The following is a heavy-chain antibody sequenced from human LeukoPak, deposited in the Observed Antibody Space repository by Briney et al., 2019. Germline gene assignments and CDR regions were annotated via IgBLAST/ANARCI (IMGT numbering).Heavy chain of an antibody. CDR1: GYSFTSYW. CDR3: ARHLRYSSSWYPNWFDP. CDR2: IYPGDSDT. V-gene: IGHV5-51*01. D-gene: IGHD6-13*01. J-gene: IGHJ5*02. Sequence: RGESLNISGKGSGYSFTSYWIGGVRPMPGEGLERMGIIYPGDSDTRSSPSFQVQVTISADKSISTAYLQWSSLKASDTAMYYCARHLRYSSSWYPNWFDPWGQGTLVTVSS.